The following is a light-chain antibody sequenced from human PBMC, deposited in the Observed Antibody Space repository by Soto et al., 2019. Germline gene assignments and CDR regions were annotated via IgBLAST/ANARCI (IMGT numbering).Light chain of an antibody. CDR2: SES. CDR3: QQYGNSRYT. Sequence: SVLTQSPGTLSLSPGERATLSCRISQSASTAYLAWYQQKSGQAPRLLIYSESNRATGIPDRFSALTSGTDFALTICRLEPEDFAVYFCQQYGNSRYTFGQGTKLEIK. CDR1: QSASTAY. V-gene: IGKV3-20*01. J-gene: IGKJ2*01.